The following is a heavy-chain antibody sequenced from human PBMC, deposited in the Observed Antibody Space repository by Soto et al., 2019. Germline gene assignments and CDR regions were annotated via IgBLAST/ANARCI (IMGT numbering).Heavy chain of an antibody. CDR1: GFTFSDHY. V-gene: IGHV3-11*05. Sequence: QVQLVESGGGLVKPGGSLRLSCAASGFTFSDHYMTWIRQAPGKGLEWVSYISSRSTYTNYADSVQGRFTISRNNANNSLYLQMNSLRAEDTAVYYCARGYYGWYLGDFDYWGQGTLVTVSS. CDR3: ARGYYGWYLGDFDY. D-gene: IGHD6-19*01. CDR2: ISSRSTYT. J-gene: IGHJ4*02.